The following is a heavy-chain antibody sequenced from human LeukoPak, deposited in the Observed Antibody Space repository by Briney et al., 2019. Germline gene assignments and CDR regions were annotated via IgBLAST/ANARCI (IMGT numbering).Heavy chain of an antibody. CDR3: ARGGRVRYFDWFFDY. CDR1: GFTFSNYW. CDR2: MKQDGSET. Sequence: GGSLRLSCAASGFTFSNYWMSWVRQAPGKGLEWVASMKQDGSETYYVDSVKGRFTISRDNAKNSLYLQMNSLKASDTAMYYCARGGRVRYFDWFFDYWGQGTLVTVSS. J-gene: IGHJ4*02. D-gene: IGHD3-9*01. V-gene: IGHV3-7*03.